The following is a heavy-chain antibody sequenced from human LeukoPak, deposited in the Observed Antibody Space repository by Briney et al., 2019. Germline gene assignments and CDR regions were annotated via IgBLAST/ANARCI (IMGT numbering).Heavy chain of an antibody. CDR1: GFTFSDYY. CDR2: ISSSSSTI. V-gene: IGHV3-11*04. CDR3: ASGCSGGSCYFGYYYYGMDV. Sequence: GGSLRLSCAASGFTFSDYYMSWIRQAPGKGLEWVSYISSSSSTIYYADSVKGRFTISRDNAKNSLYLQMNSLRAEDTAVYYCASGCSGGSCYFGYYYYGMDVWGQGTTVTVSS. J-gene: IGHJ6*02. D-gene: IGHD2-15*01.